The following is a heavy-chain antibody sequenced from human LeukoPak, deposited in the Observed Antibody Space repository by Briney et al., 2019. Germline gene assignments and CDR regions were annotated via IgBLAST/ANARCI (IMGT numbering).Heavy chain of an antibody. J-gene: IGHJ4*02. CDR1: GYTFTGYY. V-gene: IGHV1-2*06. CDR3: VRDYCGGDCFPDY. D-gene: IGHD2-21*02. Sequence: GASVKVSCKASGYTFTGYYVHWVRQAPGQGLEWMGRINPNSGDTNYAQKFQGRVTMTRDTSISTAYMELSRLRSDDTAVYYCVRDYCGGDCFPDYWGQGTLVTVSS. CDR2: INPNSGDT.